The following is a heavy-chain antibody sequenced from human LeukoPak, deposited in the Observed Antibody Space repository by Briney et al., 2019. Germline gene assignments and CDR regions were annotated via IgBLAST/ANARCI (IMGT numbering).Heavy chain of an antibody. CDR2: VTGNGETT. CDR1: GFAFNNAW. J-gene: IGHJ5*02. D-gene: IGHD3-10*01. CDR3: AKYYYSSGSTFDP. V-gene: IGHV3-23*01. Sequence: GGSLRLSCAASGFAFNNAWMTGVRQAPGKGLEWVSSVTGNGETTYYADSVMGRFTISRDNSKNTLYLQMNSLRAEDTAVYYCAKYYYSSGSTFDPWGQGTLVTVSS.